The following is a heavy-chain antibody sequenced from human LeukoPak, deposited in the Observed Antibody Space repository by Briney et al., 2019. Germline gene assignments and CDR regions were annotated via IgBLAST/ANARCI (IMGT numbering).Heavy chain of an antibody. J-gene: IGHJ4*02. D-gene: IGHD3-10*01. CDR3: ARAKPKNMVRGLIMRRESRYYFDY. CDR2: VSYDGSYK. CDR1: GFTFSKFA. V-gene: IGHV3-30*14. Sequence: GGSLRLSCAAAGFTFSKFAMHWVRQAPGKGLEWVAVVSYDGSYKYYADSVKGRFTISRDNSKSTLYIQMNSLRAEDTAVYYCARAKPKNMVRGLIMRRESRYYFDYWGQGTLVTVSS.